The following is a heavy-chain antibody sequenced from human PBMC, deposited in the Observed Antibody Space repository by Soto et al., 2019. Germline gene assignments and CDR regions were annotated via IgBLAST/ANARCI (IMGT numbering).Heavy chain of an antibody. CDR2: IHHSAST. CDR3: AREVRSNTGWYWDY. J-gene: IGHJ4*02. Sequence: QVQLQESGPGLVKPSETLSLTCTVSGGSIISYYWSWIRQSPEKGLEWIGYIHHSASTPYNPSLNNRATVSLDRSNNQFSLKLTSVTAADTALYYCAREVRSNTGWYWDYWGQGTLVNVSS. V-gene: IGHV4-59*01. CDR1: GGSIISYY. D-gene: IGHD6-19*01.